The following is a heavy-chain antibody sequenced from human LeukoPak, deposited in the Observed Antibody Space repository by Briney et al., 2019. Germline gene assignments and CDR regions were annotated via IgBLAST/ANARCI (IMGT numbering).Heavy chain of an antibody. CDR1: GYTFTDYY. J-gene: IGHJ4*02. CDR2: INLNSGGT. D-gene: IGHD3-22*01. Sequence: ASVTVSFMASGYTFTDYYMHWVRPAPGQGVGGMGWINLNSGGTNYAQKFQRRVTMSRDTSISTAYMELSRLRSDDTAVYYCARDYYDSSGYYFPLLFDYWGQGTLVTVSS. CDR3: ARDYYDSSGYYFPLLFDY. V-gene: IGHV1-2*02.